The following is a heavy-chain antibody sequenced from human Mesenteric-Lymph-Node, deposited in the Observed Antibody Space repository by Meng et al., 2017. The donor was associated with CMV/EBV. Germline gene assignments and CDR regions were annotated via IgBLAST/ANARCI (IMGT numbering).Heavy chain of an antibody. CDR3: ARDSDLLNFDY. CDR1: GGSVSSGSYY. CDR2: IYYSGST. J-gene: IGHJ4*02. Sequence: LSCTVSGGSVSSGSYYWSWIRQPPGKGLEWIGYIYYSGSTNYNPSLKSRVTISVDTSKNQFSLKLSSVTAADTAVYYCARDSDLLNFDYWGQGTLVTVSS. D-gene: IGHD1-26*01. V-gene: IGHV4-61*01.